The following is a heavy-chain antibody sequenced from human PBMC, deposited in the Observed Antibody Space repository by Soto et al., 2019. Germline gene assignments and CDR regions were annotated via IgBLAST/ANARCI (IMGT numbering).Heavy chain of an antibody. D-gene: IGHD4-17*01. CDR3: ARDHVRVTTEYSYFDY. V-gene: IGHV3-48*01. Sequence: EVQLVESGGGLVQPGGSLRLSCAASGFTFSSYSMNWVRQAPGKGLEWVSYISSSSSTIYYADSVKGRFTISRDNAKNSLYLQMNSLRAEDTAVYYCARDHVRVTTEYSYFDYWGQGTLVTVSS. CDR1: GFTFSSYS. J-gene: IGHJ4*02. CDR2: ISSSSSTI.